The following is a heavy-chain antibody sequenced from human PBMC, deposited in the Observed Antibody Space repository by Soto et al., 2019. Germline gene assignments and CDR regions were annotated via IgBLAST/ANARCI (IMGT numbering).Heavy chain of an antibody. D-gene: IGHD3-3*01. Sequence: SETLSLTGTVSGGSISSSSYYWGWIRQPPGKGLEWIGSIYYSGSTYYNPSLKSRVTISVDTSKNQFSLKLSSVTAADTAVYYCARQRRYYDFWSGYYSYYYYGMDVWGQGTTVTVSS. CDR2: IYYSGST. CDR3: ARQRRYYDFWSGYYSYYYYGMDV. J-gene: IGHJ6*02. V-gene: IGHV4-39*01. CDR1: GGSISSSSYY.